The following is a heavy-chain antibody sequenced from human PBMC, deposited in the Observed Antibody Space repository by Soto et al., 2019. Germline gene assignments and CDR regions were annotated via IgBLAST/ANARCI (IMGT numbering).Heavy chain of an antibody. J-gene: IGHJ4*02. CDR1: GFTFSRPW. CDR3: ARSIVVVTALDY. Sequence: LRLSCAASGFTFSRPWMRWVRQAPGKGLEWVASIKQDGSEKSYVDSVKGRFTISRDNDKNSLYLQMSSLRSEDTAVYYCARSIVVVTALDYWGQGTLVTVSS. V-gene: IGHV3-7*04. CDR2: IKQDGSEK. D-gene: IGHD2-21*02.